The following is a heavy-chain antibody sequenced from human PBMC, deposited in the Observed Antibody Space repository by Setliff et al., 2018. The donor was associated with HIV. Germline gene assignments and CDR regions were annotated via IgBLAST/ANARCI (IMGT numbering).Heavy chain of an antibody. D-gene: IGHD3-10*01. Sequence: PGESLKISCKGSGYRFTSYWIDWVRQTPGKGLEWMGIIYLRDSDTRYSPSFQGQVTISADKSTSTAYLQWTSLKASDSAMYYCASGSGIDWFDPWGQGTLVTVSS. V-gene: IGHV5-51*01. CDR3: ASGSGIDWFDP. J-gene: IGHJ5*02. CDR1: GYRFTSYW. CDR2: IYLRDSDT.